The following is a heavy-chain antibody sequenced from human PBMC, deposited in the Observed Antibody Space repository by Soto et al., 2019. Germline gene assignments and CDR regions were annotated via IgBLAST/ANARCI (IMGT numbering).Heavy chain of an antibody. CDR3: ARLGFYYPSLDL. D-gene: IGHD3-10*01. J-gene: IGHJ5*01. V-gene: IGHV4-59*08. CDR1: EGKFIHNG. CDR2: IYYGGKK. Sequence: PLEPQSLPNTVAEGKFIHNGCPCIMKQPGKGMEWIGYIYYGGKKRYKTYLESRVNVSLETSKSQFSMKLSSVTASDTAVYYCARLGFYYPSLDLWGQGTLVTVS.